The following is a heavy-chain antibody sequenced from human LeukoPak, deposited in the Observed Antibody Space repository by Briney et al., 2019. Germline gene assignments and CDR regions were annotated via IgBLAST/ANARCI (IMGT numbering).Heavy chain of an antibody. D-gene: IGHD4-23*01. V-gene: IGHV3-30*14. J-gene: IGHJ4*02. Sequence: GGSLRLSCAASGFTFSSYAMHWVRQAPGKGLEWVAVISYDESHKYYADSVKGRFTISRDNAKNTLYLQMNSLRAEDTAVYYCARRAGGYSHPYDYWGQGTLVTVSS. CDR3: ARRAGGYSHPYDY. CDR1: GFTFSSYA. CDR2: ISYDESHK.